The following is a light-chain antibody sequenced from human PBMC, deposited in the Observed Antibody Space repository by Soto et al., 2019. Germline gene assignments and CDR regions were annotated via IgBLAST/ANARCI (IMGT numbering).Light chain of an antibody. CDR3: QQYNNWPPLT. V-gene: IGKV3-15*01. CDR2: GTS. J-gene: IGKJ4*01. Sequence: EIVMTQSPATLSVSPGERATLSCRASQSVSSNLAWYQQKPGQAPRLLIYGTSTMATGIPARFSGSGSGTEFTLTIRSPQSEDFAVYYCQQYNNWPPLTFGGGTKVEIK. CDR1: QSVSSN.